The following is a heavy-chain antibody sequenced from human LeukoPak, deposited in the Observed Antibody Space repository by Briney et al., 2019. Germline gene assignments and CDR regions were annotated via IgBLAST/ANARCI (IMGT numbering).Heavy chain of an antibody. V-gene: IGHV4-39*01. CDR3: ARRCGSTSCFRY. J-gene: IGHJ4*02. D-gene: IGHD2-2*01. CDR2: IYHSGST. CDR1: GDSISSSAYY. Sequence: SETLSLTCTVSGDSISSSAYYWGWIRQPPGKGLEWIGNIYHSGSTYYNPSLKSRVTMSVDTSKNQFSLKLSSVTAGDTAVYYCARRCGSTSCFRYWGQGTQVTVAS.